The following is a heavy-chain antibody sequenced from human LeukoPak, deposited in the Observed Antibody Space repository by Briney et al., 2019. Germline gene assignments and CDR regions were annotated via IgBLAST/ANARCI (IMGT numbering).Heavy chain of an antibody. CDR2: IYYSGST. V-gene: IGHV4-39*07. J-gene: IGHJ4*02. Sequence: SETLSLTCTVSGGSISSSSYYWGWIRQPPGKGLEWTGSIYYSGSTYYNPSLKSRVTISVDTSKNQFSLKLSSVTAADTAVYYCASGIQLWAPFDYWGQGTLVTVSS. CDR3: ASGIQLWAPFDY. CDR1: GGSISSSSYY. D-gene: IGHD5-18*01.